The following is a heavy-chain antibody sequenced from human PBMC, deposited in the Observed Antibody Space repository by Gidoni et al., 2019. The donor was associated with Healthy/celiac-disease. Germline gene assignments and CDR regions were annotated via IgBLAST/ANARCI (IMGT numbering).Heavy chain of an antibody. J-gene: IGHJ5*02. Sequence: QVQLVQSGAEVKKPGASVKVSCQASGYTFTSYDINWVRQATGQGLEWMGWMNPNSGTTGYTQKFQGIVTMTRDISISTAYMELSGLRSEDTAVYYCARDYDLSPNKFDPWGQGTLVTVSS. D-gene: IGHD5-12*01. CDR3: ARDYDLSPNKFDP. CDR1: GYTFTSYD. V-gene: IGHV1-8*01. CDR2: MNPNSGTT.